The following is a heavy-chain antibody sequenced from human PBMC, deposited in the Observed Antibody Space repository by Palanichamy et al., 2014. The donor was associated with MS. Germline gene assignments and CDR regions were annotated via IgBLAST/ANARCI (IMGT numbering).Heavy chain of an antibody. D-gene: IGHD3-10*01. Sequence: EVQLVESGGGLVXPGGSLRLSCAASGFTFSAYWMHWVRQAPGKGLVWVPRIKSDGRSTSYADSVKGRFTISRDNAKSTMYLQMNSLRAEDTAVYYCAREQDGSGRQTDSFDIWGQGIMVTVSS. V-gene: IGHV3-74*01. J-gene: IGHJ3*02. CDR3: AREQDGSGRQTDSFDI. CDR2: IKSDGRST. CDR1: GFTFSAYW.